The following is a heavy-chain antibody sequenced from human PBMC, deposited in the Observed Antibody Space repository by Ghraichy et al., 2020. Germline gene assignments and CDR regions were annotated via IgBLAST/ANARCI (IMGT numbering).Heavy chain of an antibody. J-gene: IGHJ4*02. V-gene: IGHV3-30*02. Sequence: GGSLRLSCAASGFTFSSYGMHWVRQAPGKGLEWVAFIRYDGSNKYYADSVKGRFTISRDSSKNTLYLQMNSLRAEDTAVYYCAKGPVSGSYYNLDYWGQGTLVTVSS. CDR3: AKGPVSGSYYNLDY. D-gene: IGHD1-26*01. CDR1: GFTFSSYG. CDR2: IRYDGSNK.